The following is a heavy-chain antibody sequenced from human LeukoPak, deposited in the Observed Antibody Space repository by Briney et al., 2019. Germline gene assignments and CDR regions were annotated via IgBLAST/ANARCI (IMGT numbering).Heavy chain of an antibody. D-gene: IGHD1-20*01. J-gene: IGHJ5*02. CDR2: INPNSGGT. V-gene: IGHV1-2*02. CDR1: GYTFTGYY. Sequence: ASVKVSCKASGYTFTGYYMHWVRQAPGQGLEWMGWINPNSGGTNYAQKFQGRVTMTRDTSISTAYMELSSLRSEDTAVYYCARVHNWNDDRPYNWFDPWGQGTLVTVSS. CDR3: ARVHNWNDDRPYNWFDP.